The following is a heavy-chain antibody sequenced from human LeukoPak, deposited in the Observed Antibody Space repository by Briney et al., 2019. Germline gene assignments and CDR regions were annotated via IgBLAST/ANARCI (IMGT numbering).Heavy chain of an antibody. CDR3: ARDNYDFWSGSPFDY. Sequence: SETLSLTCTVSGGSISSYYWSWIRQPAGKGLEWIGRIYTSGSTNYNPSLKSRVTMSVDASKNQFSLKLSSVTAADTAVHYCARDNYDFWSGSPFDYWGQGTLVTVSS. J-gene: IGHJ4*02. CDR1: GGSISSYY. V-gene: IGHV4-4*07. CDR2: IYTSGST. D-gene: IGHD3-3*01.